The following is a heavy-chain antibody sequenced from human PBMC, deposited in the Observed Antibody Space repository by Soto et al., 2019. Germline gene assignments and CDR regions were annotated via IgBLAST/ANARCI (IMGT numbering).Heavy chain of an antibody. CDR2: IYPGDSDT. D-gene: IGHD5-18*01. CDR3: AKTESGYSYGFADV. Sequence: PGESQKISSKCSGYNFTSYWIGWVRQMPGKGLEWMGIIYPGDSDTRYSPSFQGQVTISADKSISTAYLQWSSLKASDTAMYYCAKTESGYSYGFADVWGQGTTVTVSS. V-gene: IGHV5-51*01. J-gene: IGHJ6*02. CDR1: GYNFTSYW.